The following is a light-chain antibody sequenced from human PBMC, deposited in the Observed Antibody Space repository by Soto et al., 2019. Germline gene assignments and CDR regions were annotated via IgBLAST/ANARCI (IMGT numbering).Light chain of an antibody. J-gene: IGKJ1*01. CDR3: QQFNNWPRT. Sequence: EIGLTQYPGPLSLSPGERATLSCRASQSVSNSYLSWYQQKPGQAPRLLIYGASSRATGIPDRFSGSGSGTEFPLTISSLQSEDFAVYYCQQFNNWPRTFGQGTKVDIK. V-gene: IGKV3D-7*01. CDR2: GAS. CDR1: QSVSNSY.